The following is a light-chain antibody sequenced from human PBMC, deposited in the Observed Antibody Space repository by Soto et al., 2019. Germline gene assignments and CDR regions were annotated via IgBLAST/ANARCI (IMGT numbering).Light chain of an antibody. CDR1: QSISSW. V-gene: IGKV1-5*03. CDR2: KAS. J-gene: IGKJ1*01. Sequence: DIQMTQSPSTLSASVGDRVTITCRASQSISSWLAWYQQKPGKDPKLLIYKASSLESGVPSSFSGSGSGTEFTLTISSLQPDDFATYYCQQYNSYPWTFGQGTKVEIK. CDR3: QQYNSYPWT.